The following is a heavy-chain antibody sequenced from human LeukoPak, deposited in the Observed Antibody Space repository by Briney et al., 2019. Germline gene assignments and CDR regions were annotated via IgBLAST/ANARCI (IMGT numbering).Heavy chain of an antibody. D-gene: IGHD7-27*01. CDR2: INPNSGGT. J-gene: IGHJ4*02. Sequence: GASVKVSCKASGYTFTYYYMHWVRQAPGQRLEWMGWINPNSGGTNYAQMFQGRVTMTRDTSITTSYMELSRLTSDDTAVYYCARDVTNWGGVDYWGQGTLVTVSS. V-gene: IGHV1-2*02. CDR3: ARDVTNWGGVDY. CDR1: GYTFTYYY.